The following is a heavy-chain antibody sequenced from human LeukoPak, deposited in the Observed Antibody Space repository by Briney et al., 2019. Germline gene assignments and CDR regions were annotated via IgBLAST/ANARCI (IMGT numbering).Heavy chain of an antibody. CDR1: GYSISSGYY. CDR2: IYHSGST. Sequence: SETLSLTCAVSGYSISSGYYWGWIRQPPGKGLEWIGSIYHSGSTYYNPSLKSRVTISVDTSKNQFSPKLSSVTAADTAVYYCASADYDFWSGQLYFDYWGQGTLVTVPS. CDR3: ASADYDFWSGQLYFDY. D-gene: IGHD3-3*01. V-gene: IGHV4-38-2*01. J-gene: IGHJ4*02.